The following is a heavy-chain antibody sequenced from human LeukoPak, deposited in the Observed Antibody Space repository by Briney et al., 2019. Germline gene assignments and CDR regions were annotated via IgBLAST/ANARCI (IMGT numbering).Heavy chain of an antibody. V-gene: IGHV3-23*01. CDR3: AKDRLGYCSSTSCYFTYFDY. D-gene: IGHD2-2*01. CDR2: ISGSGGST. J-gene: IGHJ4*02. CDR1: GFPFSSYA. Sequence: GGSLRLSCAASGFPFSSYAMSWVRQAPGKGLEWVSAISGSGGSTYYADSVKGRFTISRDNSKNTLYLQMNSLRAEDTAVYYCAKDRLGYCSSTSCYFTYFDYWGQGTLVTVSS.